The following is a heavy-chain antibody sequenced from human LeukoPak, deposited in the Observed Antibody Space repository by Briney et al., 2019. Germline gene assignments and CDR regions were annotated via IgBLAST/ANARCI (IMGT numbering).Heavy chain of an antibody. CDR1: GGTFSSYA. Sequence: ASVKVSCKASGGTFSSYAISWVRQAPGQGLEWMGRIIPILGIANYAQKFQGRVTITADKSTSTAYMELSSLRSEDTAVYYCARNAPLRYCTNGVCLYYFDYWGQGTLVTVSS. J-gene: IGHJ4*02. V-gene: IGHV1-69*04. CDR3: ARNAPLRYCTNGVCLYYFDY. D-gene: IGHD2-8*01. CDR2: IIPILGIA.